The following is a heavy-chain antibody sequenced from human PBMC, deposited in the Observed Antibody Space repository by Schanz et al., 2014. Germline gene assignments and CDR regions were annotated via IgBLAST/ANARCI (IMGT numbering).Heavy chain of an antibody. Sequence: QVLLQESGPVLVKPSETLSLTCTVSGGSISSGVHYWSWVRQPAGRGLEWIGRIYNSGSTPFNPSQKRQATMSHDTPRNPVTLPTVSVSAADTAVYYCARGGTYGIFYDHMDVWGRGTTVTVSS. D-gene: IGHD3-22*01. CDR1: GGSISSGVHY. V-gene: IGHV4-61*02. J-gene: IGHJ6*03. CDR2: IYNSGST. CDR3: ARGGTYGIFYDHMDV.